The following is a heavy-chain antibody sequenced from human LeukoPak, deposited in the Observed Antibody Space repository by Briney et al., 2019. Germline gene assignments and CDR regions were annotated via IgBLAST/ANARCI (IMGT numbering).Heavy chain of an antibody. CDR3: AREGLTGYRFFDF. D-gene: IGHD7-27*01. CDR1: GYTFTNYY. V-gene: IGHV1-2*02. Sequence: ASVKVSCKASGYTFTNYYFHWVRQARGQGLEWMGWSNPNSGGTNYAQKFQGRVPLTRDTSISTTYMALPRLSPDHTAVYYCAREGLTGYRFFDFWGRGTLVTVSS. CDR2: SNPNSGGT. J-gene: IGHJ2*01.